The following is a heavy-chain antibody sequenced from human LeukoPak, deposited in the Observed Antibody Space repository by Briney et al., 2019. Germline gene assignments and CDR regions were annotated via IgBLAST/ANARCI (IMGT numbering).Heavy chain of an antibody. CDR1: GYTLTDYY. V-gene: IGHV1-2*06. J-gene: IGHJ4*02. D-gene: IGHD3-22*01. CDR2: INPNSGGT. Sequence: ASVKVSCKASGYTLTDYYMHWVRQAPGQGLEWMGRINPNSGGTNYAQKFQGRVTMTRDKSISTVYMELSRLRSDDTAVYYCARVGYYESSGYYEYWGQGTLVTVSS. CDR3: ARVGYYESSGYYEY.